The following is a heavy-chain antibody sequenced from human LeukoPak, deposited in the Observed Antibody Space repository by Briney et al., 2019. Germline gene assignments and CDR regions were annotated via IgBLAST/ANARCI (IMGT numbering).Heavy chain of an antibody. CDR3: ARFSLGGRRVGYSSGWYFDY. Sequence: GGSLRLSCAASGFTFSSYWMSWVRQAPGKGLEWVANIKQDGSEKYYVDSVKGRFTISRANAKNSLYLQMNSLRAEDTAVYYCARFSLGGRRVGYSSGWYFDYWGQGTLVTVSS. D-gene: IGHD6-19*01. J-gene: IGHJ4*02. V-gene: IGHV3-7*01. CDR2: IKQDGSEK. CDR1: GFTFSSYW.